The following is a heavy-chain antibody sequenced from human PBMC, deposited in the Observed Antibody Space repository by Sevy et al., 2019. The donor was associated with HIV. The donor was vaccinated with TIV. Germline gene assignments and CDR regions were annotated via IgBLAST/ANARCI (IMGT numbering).Heavy chain of an antibody. CDR1: GFTFSIYS. D-gene: IGHD6-19*01. CDR2: ISSTSGYI. Sequence: GGSLRLSCAASGFTFSIYSMNWVRQAPGKGLEWVSSISSTSGYIDYAYSVKGRFTISRDNAKNSLYLEMNNLRAEDTAVYYCARDYNSGWRKFNLFDPLGQGTLVTVSS. J-gene: IGHJ5*02. CDR3: ARDYNSGWRKFNLFDP. V-gene: IGHV3-21*01.